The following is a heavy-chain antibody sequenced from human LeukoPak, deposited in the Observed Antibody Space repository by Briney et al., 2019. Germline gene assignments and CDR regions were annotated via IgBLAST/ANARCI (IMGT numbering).Heavy chain of an antibody. D-gene: IGHD6-19*01. CDR1: GYTFTSYG. CDR2: ISGYNGNT. Sequence: GASVKVSCKASGYTFTSYGISWVRQAPGQGLEWMGWISGYNGNTSYAQKLQGRITMTTDTSTSTAYMELRSLRSDDTAVYYCARDRAVAGYYYYYYGMDVWGKGTTVTVSS. J-gene: IGHJ6*04. V-gene: IGHV1-18*04. CDR3: ARDRAVAGYYYYYYGMDV.